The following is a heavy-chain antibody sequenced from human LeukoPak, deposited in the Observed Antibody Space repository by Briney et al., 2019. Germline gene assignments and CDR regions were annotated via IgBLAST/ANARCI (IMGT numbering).Heavy chain of an antibody. CDR1: GGTFSSYA. CDR3: ARDSYDSSGYFSQDAFDI. Sequence: SVKVSCKASGGTFSSYAISWVRQAPGQGPEWMGGIIPIFGTANYAQKFQGRVTITTDESTSTAYMELSSLRSEDTAVYYCARDSYDSSGYFSQDAFDIWGQGTMVTVSS. D-gene: IGHD3-22*01. CDR2: IIPIFGTA. J-gene: IGHJ3*02. V-gene: IGHV1-69*05.